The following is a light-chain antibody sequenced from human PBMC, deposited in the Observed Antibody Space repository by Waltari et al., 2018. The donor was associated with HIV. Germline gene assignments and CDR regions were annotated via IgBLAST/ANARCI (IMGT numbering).Light chain of an antibody. CDR2: WAY. CDR1: QLILFILSNQNH. Sequence: DVVVTQSPDYLAVSLGERATINFMFIQLILFILSNQNHLAWYQQKAGQRPKLLIYWAYIREAGVPVRFSGSGSETDFTLTISSLQAEDVAVYYCQQYSDVPYTFGQGTKLEIK. V-gene: IGKV4-1*01. J-gene: IGKJ2*01. CDR3: QQYSDVPYT.